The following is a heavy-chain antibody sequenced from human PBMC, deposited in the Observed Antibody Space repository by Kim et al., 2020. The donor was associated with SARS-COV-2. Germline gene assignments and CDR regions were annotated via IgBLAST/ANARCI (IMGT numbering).Heavy chain of an antibody. CDR1: GGSISSYY. V-gene: IGHV4-59*01. Sequence: SETLSLTCTVSGGSISSYYWSWIWQPPGKGLEWIGYIYYSGSTNYNPSLKSRVTISVDTSKNQFTLKLSSVTAADTAVYYCARDHREWLQYTANWYFDLWGRGTLVTVSS. D-gene: IGHD3-3*01. J-gene: IGHJ2*01. CDR2: IYYSGST. CDR3: ARDHREWLQYTANWYFDL.